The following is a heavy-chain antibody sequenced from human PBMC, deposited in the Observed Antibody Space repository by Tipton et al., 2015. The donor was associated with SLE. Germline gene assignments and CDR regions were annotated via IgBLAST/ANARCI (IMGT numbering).Heavy chain of an antibody. J-gene: IGHJ4*02. Sequence: SLRLSCSASGXXFSTXXMXXXRQAPXKGLEXVTTISSXGDXTNYADSVKGXXTXTRXXSKNTMYLXXSSLRAEDTAVYYCPFGXXXXFDXWGQGXXVTVSS. CDR1: GXXFSTXX. CDR3: PFGXXXXFDX. CDR2: ISSXGDXT. D-gene: IGHD3-16*01. V-gene: IGHV3-64D*06.